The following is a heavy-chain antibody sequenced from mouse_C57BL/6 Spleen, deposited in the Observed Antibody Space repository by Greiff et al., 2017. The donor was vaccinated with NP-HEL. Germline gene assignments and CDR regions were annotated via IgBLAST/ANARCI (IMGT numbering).Heavy chain of an antibody. Sequence: VQLQQSGPELVKPGASVKISCKASGYTFTDYYMNWVKQSHGKSLEWIGDINPNNGGTSYNQKFKGKATLTVDKSSSTAYMELRSLTSEDSAVYYCARSTGTRYYAMDYWGQGTSVTVSS. D-gene: IGHD4-1*01. CDR3: ARSTGTRYYAMDY. CDR1: GYTFTDYY. J-gene: IGHJ4*01. CDR2: INPNNGGT. V-gene: IGHV1-26*01.